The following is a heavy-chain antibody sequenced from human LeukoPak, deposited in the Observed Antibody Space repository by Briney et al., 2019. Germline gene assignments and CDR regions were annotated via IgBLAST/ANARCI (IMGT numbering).Heavy chain of an antibody. V-gene: IGHV3-66*01. J-gene: IGHJ4*02. Sequence: GTSLRLSCAASGFTVSSNYMSWVRQAPGKGLEWVSVIYSGDSTYYADSVKGRFTISRDNSKNTLYLQMNSLRAEDTAVYYCAREYYSNGLAYFDYWGQGTLVTVSS. CDR2: IYSGDST. CDR3: AREYYSNGLAYFDY. CDR1: GFTVSSNY. D-gene: IGHD4-11*01.